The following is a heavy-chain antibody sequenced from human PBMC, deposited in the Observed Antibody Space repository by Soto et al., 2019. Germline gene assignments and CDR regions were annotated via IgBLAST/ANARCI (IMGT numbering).Heavy chain of an antibody. Sequence: QEQLVESGGGVVLPGMSLRLSCAASGFTFNTFGMHWVRQAPGKGLEWVAVISYDGSDKYYSDSVRGRFTISRDNSMNTLYLQMNSLRTEDTAVYYCAKSPNFYCSSYHCYKYYFDYWGQGTLVTVSS. CDR1: GFTFNTFG. V-gene: IGHV3-30*18. D-gene: IGHD2-2*01. J-gene: IGHJ4*02. CDR2: ISYDGSDK. CDR3: AKSPNFYCSSYHCYKYYFDY.